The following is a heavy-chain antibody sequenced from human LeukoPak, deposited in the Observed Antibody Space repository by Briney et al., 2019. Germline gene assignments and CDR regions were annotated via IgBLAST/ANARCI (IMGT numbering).Heavy chain of an antibody. CDR2: INPNSGGT. J-gene: IGHJ3*02. Sequence: ASVKVSCKASGYTFTGYYMHWVRQAPGQGLEWMGWINPNSGGTNYAQKFQGRVTMTRDTSISTAYMELSRLRSDDTAVYYRATDPGDIVVVPAASHAFDIWGQGTKVTVSS. CDR1: GYTFTGYY. CDR3: ATDPGDIVVVPAASHAFDI. V-gene: IGHV1-2*02. D-gene: IGHD2-2*01.